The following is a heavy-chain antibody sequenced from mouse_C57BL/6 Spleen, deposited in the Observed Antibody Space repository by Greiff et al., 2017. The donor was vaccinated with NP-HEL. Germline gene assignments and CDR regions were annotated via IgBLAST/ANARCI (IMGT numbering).Heavy chain of an antibody. CDR2: FHPYNDDT. Sequence: LVESGAELVKPGASVKMSCKASGYTFTTYPIEWMKQNHGKSLEWIGNFHPYNDDTKYNEKFKGKATLTVEKSSSTVYLELSRLTSDDSAVYYCARRGYDYESFDVWGTGTTVTVSS. CDR1: GYTFTTYP. D-gene: IGHD2-4*01. V-gene: IGHV1-47*01. CDR3: ARRGYDYESFDV. J-gene: IGHJ1*03.